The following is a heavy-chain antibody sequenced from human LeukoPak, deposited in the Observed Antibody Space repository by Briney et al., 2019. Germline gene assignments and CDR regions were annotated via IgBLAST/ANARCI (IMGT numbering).Heavy chain of an antibody. J-gene: IGHJ4*02. Sequence: PSQTLSLTCTVSGGSISSGDYYWSWIRQHPGKGLEWIGYIYYSGSTYYNPSLKRRVTISVDTSKNQFSLKLNSVTAADTAVYYCARELRLTTAYYFDYWGQGTLVTVSS. V-gene: IGHV4-31*03. CDR3: ARELRLTTAYYFDY. CDR1: GGSISSGDYY. D-gene: IGHD4-11*01. CDR2: IYYSGST.